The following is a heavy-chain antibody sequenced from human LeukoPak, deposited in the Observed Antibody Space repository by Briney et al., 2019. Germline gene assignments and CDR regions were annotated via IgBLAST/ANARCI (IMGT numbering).Heavy chain of an antibody. Sequence: SETLSLTCTVSGGSISSSSYYWGWIRQPPGKGLEWIGSIYYSGSTYYNPSLKSRVTISVDTSKNQFSLKLSSVTAADTAVYYCARDNHRLWFGDPWGQGTLVTVSS. CDR2: IYYSGST. CDR1: GGSISSSSYY. CDR3: ARDNHRLWFGDP. D-gene: IGHD3-10*01. J-gene: IGHJ5*02. V-gene: IGHV4-39*07.